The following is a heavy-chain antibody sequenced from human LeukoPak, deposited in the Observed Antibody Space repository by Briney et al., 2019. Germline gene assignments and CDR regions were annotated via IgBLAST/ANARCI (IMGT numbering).Heavy chain of an antibody. CDR2: IYHSGST. V-gene: IGHV4-30-2*01. Sequence: SETLSLTCTVSGGSISSGGYYWSWIRQPPGKGLEWIGYIYHSGSTYYNPSLKSRVTISVDRSKNQFSLKLSSVTAADTAVYYCARGRIELQAAAEQGNWFDPWGQGTLVTVSS. D-gene: IGHD6-13*01. J-gene: IGHJ5*02. CDR1: GGSISSGGYY. CDR3: ARGRIELQAAAEQGNWFDP.